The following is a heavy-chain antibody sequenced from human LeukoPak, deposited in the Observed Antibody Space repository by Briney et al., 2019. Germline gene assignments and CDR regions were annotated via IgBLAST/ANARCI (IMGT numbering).Heavy chain of an antibody. CDR3: ALRSGTDDAYDV. V-gene: IGHV5-51*01. D-gene: IGHD1-26*01. CDR1: GYNFITHW. CDR2: IYPSDSDT. Sequence: GESLKIPCKGSGYNFITHWIGWVRPMPGKGLEWMGTIYPSDSDTRYSPSFEGQVTISADKSISTAYLQWSSLKASDTAMYYCALRSGTDDAYDVWGQGTLVTVSS. J-gene: IGHJ3*01.